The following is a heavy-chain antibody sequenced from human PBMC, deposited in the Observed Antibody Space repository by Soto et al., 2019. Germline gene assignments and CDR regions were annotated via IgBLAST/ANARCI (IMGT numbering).Heavy chain of an antibody. J-gene: IGHJ5*02. CDR2: IIPIFGTA. CDR1: GGTFISYA. V-gene: IGHV1-69*01. CDR3: ARVLSGVRSSTSNNWFDP. D-gene: IGHD1-26*01. Sequence: QVQLVQSGAEVKKPGSSVTVSCKVSGGTFISYAISWVRLAPGQGREWVGGIIPIFGTANYAQKFQGSVTINADEPTRPAYMKLSSLSSEDAALYYCARVLSGVRSSTSNNWFDPWGQGTLVTVSS.